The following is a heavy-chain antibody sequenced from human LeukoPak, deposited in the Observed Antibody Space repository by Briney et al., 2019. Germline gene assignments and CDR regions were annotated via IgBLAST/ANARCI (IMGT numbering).Heavy chain of an antibody. CDR1: GFTFSSYA. Sequence: GGSLRLSCAGSGFTFSSYAMSWVRQAPGKGLEWVSAITGSGGSRYYADSVKGRFTISRDNSKNTLYLQMNSLRAEDTAVYYCAKDRGAMINYWFDPWGQGTLVTVSS. CDR2: ITGSGGSR. D-gene: IGHD3-10*01. J-gene: IGHJ5*02. V-gene: IGHV3-23*01. CDR3: AKDRGAMINYWFDP.